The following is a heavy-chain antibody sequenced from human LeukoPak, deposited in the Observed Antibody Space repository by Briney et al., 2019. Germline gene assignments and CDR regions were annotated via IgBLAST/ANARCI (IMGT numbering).Heavy chain of an antibody. V-gene: IGHV3-30*18. D-gene: IGHD6-19*01. J-gene: IGHJ6*04. CDR1: GFTFSSYG. CDR2: ISYDGSNK. Sequence: GGSLRLSCAASGFTFSSYGMHWVRQAPGKGLEWVAVISYDGSNKYYADSVKGRFTISRDNSKNTLYLQMNSLRAEVTAVYYCAKDRSVAGNYYYYGMDVWGKGTTVTVSS. CDR3: AKDRSVAGNYYYYGMDV.